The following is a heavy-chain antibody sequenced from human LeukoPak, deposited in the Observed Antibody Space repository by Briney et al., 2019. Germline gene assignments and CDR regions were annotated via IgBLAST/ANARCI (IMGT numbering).Heavy chain of an antibody. D-gene: IGHD3-22*01. Sequence: GGSLRLSCAASGFTFSRLAMTWVRQAPGKGLEWAAVIWYDGSNKYYADSVKGRFTISRDNSKNTLYLQMNSLRAEDTAVYYCARDLRYYDSSGYGFDYWGQGTLVTVSS. V-gene: IGHV3-33*08. CDR1: GFTFSRLA. J-gene: IGHJ4*02. CDR3: ARDLRYYDSSGYGFDY. CDR2: IWYDGSNK.